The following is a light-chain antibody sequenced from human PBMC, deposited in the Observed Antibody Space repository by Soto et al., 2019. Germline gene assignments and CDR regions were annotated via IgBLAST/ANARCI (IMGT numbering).Light chain of an antibody. CDR1: SSDVGGYNY. J-gene: IGLJ1*01. CDR2: DVS. V-gene: IGLV2-14*01. Sequence: QSALTQPASVSGSPGQSITISCTGPSSDVGGYNYFSWYQQHPGKAPKLMIYDVSNRPSGVSNRFSGSKSGNTASLTISGLQAEDEDDYYCSSYTSSSLYVFGTGTKVTVL. CDR3: SSYTSSSLYV.